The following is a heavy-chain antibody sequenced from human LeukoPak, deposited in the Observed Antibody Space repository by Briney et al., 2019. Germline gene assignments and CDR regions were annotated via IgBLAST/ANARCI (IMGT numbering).Heavy chain of an antibody. D-gene: IGHD3-22*01. Sequence: GGSLRLSCAASGFAFSSYAMHWVRQAPGKGLEYVSAISSNGGSTYYANSVKGRFTISRDNSKNTLYLQMGSLRAEDMAVYYCARCYYDSSGYPTQDYWGQGTLVTVSS. V-gene: IGHV3-64*01. J-gene: IGHJ4*02. CDR2: ISSNGGST. CDR3: ARCYYDSSGYPTQDY. CDR1: GFAFSSYA.